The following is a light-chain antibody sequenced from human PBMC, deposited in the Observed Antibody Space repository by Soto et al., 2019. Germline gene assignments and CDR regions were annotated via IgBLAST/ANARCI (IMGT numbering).Light chain of an antibody. V-gene: IGLV2-11*01. CDR3: CSYAGSLVI. CDR1: SSDVGGYIY. CDR2: DVT. J-gene: IGLJ2*01. Sequence: QSALTQPRSVSGSPGQSVTISCTGTSSDVGGYIYVSWYQQHPGKVPKLMIYDVTKRPSGVPDRFSGSRSGNTASLTISGLQAEDEADYYCCSYAGSLVIFDGGTKVTVL.